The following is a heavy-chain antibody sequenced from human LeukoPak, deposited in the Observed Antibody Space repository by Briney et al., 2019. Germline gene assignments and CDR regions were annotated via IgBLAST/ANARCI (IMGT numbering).Heavy chain of an antibody. CDR1: GYTFTGYY. CDR3: ARDGALTGYPAGGDY. J-gene: IGHJ4*02. V-gene: IGHV1-2*04. CDR2: INPNSGGT. Sequence: GASVKVSCKASGYTFTGYYMNWVRQAPGQGLEWMGWINPNSGGTNYAQKFQGWVTMTRDTSISTAYMELSRLRSDDTAVYYCARDGALTGYPAGGDYWGQGTLVTVSS. D-gene: IGHD3-9*01.